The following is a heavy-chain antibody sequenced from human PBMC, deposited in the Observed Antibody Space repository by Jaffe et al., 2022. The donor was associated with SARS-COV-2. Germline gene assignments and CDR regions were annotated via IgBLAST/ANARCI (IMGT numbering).Heavy chain of an antibody. V-gene: IGHV3-9*01. CDR2: ISWNSGSI. J-gene: IGHJ5*02. D-gene: IGHD5-12*01. CDR3: AKGPYSGYDRSWFDP. Sequence: EVQLVESGGGLVQPGRSLRLSCAASGFTFDDYAMHWVRQAPGKGLEWVSGISWNSGSIGYADSVKGRFTISRDNAKNSLYLQMNSLRAEDTALYYCAKGPYSGYDRSWFDPWGQGTLVTVSS. CDR1: GFTFDDYA.